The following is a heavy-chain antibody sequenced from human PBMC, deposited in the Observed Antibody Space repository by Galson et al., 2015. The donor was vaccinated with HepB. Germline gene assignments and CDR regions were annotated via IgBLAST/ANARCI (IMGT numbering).Heavy chain of an antibody. CDR3: ARDAGGIAVAGLDY. CDR2: ISYDGSNK. J-gene: IGHJ4*02. D-gene: IGHD6-19*01. CDR1: GFTFSSYA. Sequence: SLRLSCAASGFTFSSYAMHWVRQAPGKGLEWVAVISYDGSNKYYADSVKGRFTISRDNSKNTLYLQMNSLRAEDTAVYYCARDAGGIAVAGLDYWGQGTLVTVSS. V-gene: IGHV3-30-3*01.